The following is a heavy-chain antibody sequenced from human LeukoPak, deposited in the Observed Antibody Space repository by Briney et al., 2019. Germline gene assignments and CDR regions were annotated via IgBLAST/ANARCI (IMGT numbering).Heavy chain of an antibody. CDR2: MNPKSGDA. V-gene: IGHV1-8*03. D-gene: IGHD2-21*01. CDR3: ARGPFGNCGGGPCHFRDIDNWYDP. CDR1: GYTFTTYD. J-gene: IGHJ5*02. Sequence: GASVKVSCKASGYTFTTYDINWVRQAAGQGFEWMGWMNPKSGDAGYAEKFQGRVAITRDTSINTAYLELSALTSDDTAVYYCARGPFGNCGGGPCHFRDIDNWYDPWGQGTLVTVSS.